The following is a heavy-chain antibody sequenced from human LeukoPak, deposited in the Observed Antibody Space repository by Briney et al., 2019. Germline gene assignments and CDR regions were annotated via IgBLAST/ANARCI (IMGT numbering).Heavy chain of an antibody. J-gene: IGHJ6*03. CDR1: GFTFSSYS. CDR3: ARDLGVRGVIAPYMDV. CDR2: ISSSSSYI. D-gene: IGHD3-10*01. Sequence: PGGSLRLSCAASGFTFSSYSMNWVRQAPGKGLEWVSSISSSSSYIYYADSVKGRFTISRDNAKNSLYLQMNSLRAEDTAVYYCARDLGVRGVIAPYMDVWGKGTTVTVSS. V-gene: IGHV3-21*01.